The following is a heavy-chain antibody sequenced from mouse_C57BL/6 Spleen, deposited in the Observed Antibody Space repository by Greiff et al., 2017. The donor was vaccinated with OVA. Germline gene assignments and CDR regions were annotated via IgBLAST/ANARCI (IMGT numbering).Heavy chain of an antibody. D-gene: IGHD1-1*01. Sequence: VQLQQSGAELVRPGASVKLSCKASGYTFTDYYINWVKQRPGQGLEWIARIYPGSGNTYYNEKFKGKATLTAEKSSSTAYMQLSGLTSEDSAVYFCAATVVAWYFDVWGTGTTVTVSS. CDR3: AATVVAWYFDV. V-gene: IGHV1-76*01. CDR1: GYTFTDYY. CDR2: IYPGSGNT. J-gene: IGHJ1*03.